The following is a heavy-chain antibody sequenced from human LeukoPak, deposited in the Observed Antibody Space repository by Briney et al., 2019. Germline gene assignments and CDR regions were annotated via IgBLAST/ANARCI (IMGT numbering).Heavy chain of an antibody. Sequence: ASVKVSCKASGGTFSSYAINWVRQAPGQGLEWMGGIIPIFGTANYAQKFQGRVTITTDESTSTAYMELSSLRSEDTAVYYCASQPWGGYSYGPLFDYWGQGTLVTVSS. J-gene: IGHJ4*02. V-gene: IGHV1-69*05. CDR2: IIPIFGTA. CDR1: GGTFSSYA. D-gene: IGHD5-18*01. CDR3: ASQPWGGYSYGPLFDY.